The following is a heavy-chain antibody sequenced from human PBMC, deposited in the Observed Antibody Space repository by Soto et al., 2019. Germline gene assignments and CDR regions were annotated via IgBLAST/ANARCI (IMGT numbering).Heavy chain of an antibody. CDR2: IIPVFRAP. CDR1: GGTFDTYA. Sequence: QVHLVQSGAEVKKPGSSVKVSCKVSGGTFDTYAISWVRQAPGQGLEWMGGIIPVFRAPDYAQKFQGRVTITADESARTAHMELTGPRFEDTAVNYCATDKGRPQLGSHYYYITDVWCQGTAVTVSS. V-gene: IGHV1-69*12. J-gene: IGHJ6*02. D-gene: IGHD3-3*02. CDR3: ATDKGRPQLGSHYYYITDV.